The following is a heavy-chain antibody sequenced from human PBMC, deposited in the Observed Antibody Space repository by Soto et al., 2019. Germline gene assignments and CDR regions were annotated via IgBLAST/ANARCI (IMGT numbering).Heavy chain of an antibody. D-gene: IGHD6-19*01. V-gene: IGHV3-48*02. Sequence: EVQLVESGGDLVQRGGSLRLSCVASGFTFSVYSMHWGRQAPGKGLEWFSYITSDTKTIKYADSVKGRFTISRDNAKNSVYLQMNSLRDADTAVYYCARSVEGHFDYWGQGTVVTVSS. CDR1: GFTFSVYS. J-gene: IGHJ4*02. CDR2: ITSDTKTI. CDR3: ARSVEGHFDY.